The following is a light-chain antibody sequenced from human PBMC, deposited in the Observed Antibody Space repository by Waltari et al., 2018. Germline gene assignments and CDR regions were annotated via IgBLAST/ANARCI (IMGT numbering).Light chain of an antibody. J-gene: IGKJ1*01. CDR2: DVY. CDR3: QVYGSSTAT. CDR1: QSIRNRW. V-gene: IGKV3-20*01. Sequence: EIVLTQSPGTLSLSPGETATLSCRASQSIRNRWLAWYQQRPGQAPRLLIFDVYARATGIPDRFSGSGSETDYTLTISSLEPEDFVVYYCQVYGSSTATFGQGTKVEIK.